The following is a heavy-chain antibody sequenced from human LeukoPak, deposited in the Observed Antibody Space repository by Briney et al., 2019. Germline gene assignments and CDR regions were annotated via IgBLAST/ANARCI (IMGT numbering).Heavy chain of an antibody. CDR3: ASAYCGGDCYRSEDAFDI. V-gene: IGHV3-23*01. CDR1: GFTFSSYA. D-gene: IGHD2-21*02. CDR2: ISGSGGST. J-gene: IGHJ3*02. Sequence: GGSLRLSCAASGFTFSSYAMSWVRQALGKGLEWVSAISGSGGSTYYADSVKGRFTISRDNSKNTLYLQMNSLRAEDTAVYYCASAYCGGDCYRSEDAFDIWGQGTMVTVSS.